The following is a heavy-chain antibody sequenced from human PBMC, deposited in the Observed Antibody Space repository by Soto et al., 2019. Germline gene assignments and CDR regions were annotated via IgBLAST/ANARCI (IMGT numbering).Heavy chain of an antibody. CDR2: INPNSGGT. J-gene: IGHJ4*02. CDR1: GYTFTGYY. Sequence: GASVKVSCKASGYTFTGYYMHWVRQAPGQGLEWMGWINPNSGGTNYAQKFQGWVTMTRDTSISTAYMELSRLRSDDTAVYYCARGPDVTIFGVVTTTPLLAWTYYFDYGGQGTLVTVSS. CDR3: ARGPDVTIFGVVTTTPLLAWTYYFDY. D-gene: IGHD3-3*01. V-gene: IGHV1-2*04.